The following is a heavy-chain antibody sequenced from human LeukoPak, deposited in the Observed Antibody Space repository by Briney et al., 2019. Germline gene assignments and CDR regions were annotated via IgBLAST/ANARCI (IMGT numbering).Heavy chain of an antibody. CDR1: GGSISSGSYY. V-gene: IGHV4-61*02. Sequence: PSQTLSLTCTVSGGSISSGSYYWSWIRQLAGKGLEWIGRIYTSGSTNYNPSLKSRVTISVDTSKNQFSLKLSSVTAADTAVYYCARDLRQQLGQYYYYYYMDVWGKGTTVTVSS. J-gene: IGHJ6*03. CDR2: IYTSGST. CDR3: ARDLRQQLGQYYYYYYMDV. D-gene: IGHD6-13*01.